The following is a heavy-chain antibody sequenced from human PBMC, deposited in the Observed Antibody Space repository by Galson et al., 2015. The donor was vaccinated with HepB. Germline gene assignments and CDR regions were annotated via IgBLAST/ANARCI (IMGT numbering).Heavy chain of an antibody. V-gene: IGHV3-21*01. D-gene: IGHD5-18*01. J-gene: IGHJ3*02. CDR2: ISSSSSYI. Sequence: SLRLSCAASGFTFSNYAMSWVRQAPGKGLEWVSSISSSSSYIYYADSVKGRFTISRDNAKNSLYLQMNSLRAEDTAVYYCSRDRLQLWLTRGSAAFDIWGQATLVTVSS. CDR1: GFTFSNYA. CDR3: SRDRLQLWLTRGSAAFDI.